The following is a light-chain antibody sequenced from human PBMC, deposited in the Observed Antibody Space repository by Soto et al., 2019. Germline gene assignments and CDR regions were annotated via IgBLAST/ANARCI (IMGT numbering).Light chain of an antibody. Sequence: AIRMTQSPSSFSASTGDRVTITCRASQGISSYLAWYQQKPGKAPKLLIYDASSLESGVPSRFSGSGSGTEFTLTISSLQPDDFATYYCQQYNSWWTFGQGTKVDIK. CDR3: QQYNSWWT. V-gene: IGKV1-8*01. CDR1: QGISSY. CDR2: DAS. J-gene: IGKJ1*01.